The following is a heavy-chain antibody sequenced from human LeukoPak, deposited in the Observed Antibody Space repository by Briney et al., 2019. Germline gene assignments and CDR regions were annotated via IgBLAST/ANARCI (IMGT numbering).Heavy chain of an antibody. CDR1: GYTFTSYD. CDR2: MNPNSGNT. Sequence: ASVKVSCKASGYTFTSYDINWVRQATGQGLEWMGWMNPNSGNTGYAQKFQGRVTITRNTSISTAYMELSSLRSEDTAVYYCAREGTWVVAATPHYYYYYMDVWGKGTTVTVSS. V-gene: IGHV1-8*03. D-gene: IGHD2-15*01. CDR3: AREGTWVVAATPHYYYYYMDV. J-gene: IGHJ6*03.